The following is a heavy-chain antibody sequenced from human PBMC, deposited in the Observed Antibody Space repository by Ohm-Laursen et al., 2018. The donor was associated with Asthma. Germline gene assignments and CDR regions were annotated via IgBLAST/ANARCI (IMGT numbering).Heavy chain of an antibody. CDR1: GGTFSSYA. D-gene: IGHD5-12*01. CDR2: IIPIFGTA. CDR3: ARENIVATIWYYYGMDV. J-gene: IGHJ6*02. V-gene: IGHV1-69*13. Sequence: SVKVSCKASGGTFSSYAISWARQAPGQGLEWMGGIIPIFGTANYAQKFQGRVTISADESTSTVYMELSRLRSDDTAVYYCARENIVATIWYYYGMDVWGQGTTVTVSS.